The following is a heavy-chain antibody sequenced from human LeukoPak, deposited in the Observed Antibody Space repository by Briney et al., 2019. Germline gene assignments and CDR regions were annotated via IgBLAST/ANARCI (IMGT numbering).Heavy chain of an antibody. J-gene: IGHJ5*02. D-gene: IGHD2-2*02. CDR2: IYHSGST. CDR1: GGSISSGGYS. Sequence: SETLSLTCAVSGGSISSGGYSWSWIRQPPGKGLEWIGYIYHSGSTYYNPSLKSRVTISVGRSKNQFSLKLSSVTAADTAVYYCARGYCSSTSCYRTNWFDPWGQGTLVTVSS. CDR3: ARGYCSSTSCYRTNWFDP. V-gene: IGHV4-30-2*01.